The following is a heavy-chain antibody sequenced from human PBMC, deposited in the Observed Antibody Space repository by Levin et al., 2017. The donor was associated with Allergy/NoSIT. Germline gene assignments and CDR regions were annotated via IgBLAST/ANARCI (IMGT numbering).Heavy chain of an antibody. D-gene: IGHD3-10*01. CDR2: ITWNAASR. CDR3: VRDESPYYYGSGADY. CDR1: GFTFDDHA. V-gene: IGHV3-20*04. J-gene: IGHJ4*02. Sequence: GGSLRLSCAASGFTFDDHAMSWVRQVPGKGLEWVSGITWNAASRGYGDSVKGRFTISRDNAKNSVHLEMNSLRAEDTALYYCVRDESPYYYGSGADYWGQGTLVIVSS.